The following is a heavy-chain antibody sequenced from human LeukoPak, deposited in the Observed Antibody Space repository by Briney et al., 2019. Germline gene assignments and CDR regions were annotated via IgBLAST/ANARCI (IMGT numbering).Heavy chain of an antibody. CDR1: GFTFSGYW. CDR2: SNGDGSLK. Sequence: GGSLRLSCAASGFTFSGYWMNWVRQVPGKGLVWVSRSNGDGSLKTYADSVEGRFTISRDNAKNTLYLQMNSLRAEDTAVYYCARHPGGSSSYYFDYWGQGTLVTVSS. V-gene: IGHV3-74*01. D-gene: IGHD1-26*01. CDR3: ARHPGGSSSYYFDY. J-gene: IGHJ4*02.